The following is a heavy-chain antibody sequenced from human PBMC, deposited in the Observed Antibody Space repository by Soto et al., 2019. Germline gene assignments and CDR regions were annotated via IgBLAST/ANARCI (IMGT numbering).Heavy chain of an antibody. CDR3: AREGITGTDFDY. D-gene: IGHD1-20*01. J-gene: IGHJ4*02. V-gene: IGHV3-30-3*01. CDR1: GFTFSSYA. Sequence: GGSLRLSCAASGFTFSSYAMHWVRQAPGKGLEWVAVISYDGSNKYYADSVKGRFTISRDNSKNTLYLQMNSLRAEDTAVYYCAREGITGTDFDYWGQGTMLTV. CDR2: ISYDGSNK.